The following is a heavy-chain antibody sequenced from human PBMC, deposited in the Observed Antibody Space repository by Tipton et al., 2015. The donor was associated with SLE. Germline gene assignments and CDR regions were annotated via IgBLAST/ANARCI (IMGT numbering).Heavy chain of an antibody. V-gene: IGHV4-59*01. CDR3: ARGHERHYDSPNFDI. CDR1: GVSITDYS. D-gene: IGHD5-12*01. J-gene: IGHJ3*02. CDR2: FDDSGRT. Sequence: LRLSCSVSGVSITDYSWSWIRQPPGKALDWIGYFDDSGRTIKYNSSLKSRVTISIDTSKNHFSLKLTSATAADTAVYYCARGHERHYDSPNFDIWGQGTMVTVSS.